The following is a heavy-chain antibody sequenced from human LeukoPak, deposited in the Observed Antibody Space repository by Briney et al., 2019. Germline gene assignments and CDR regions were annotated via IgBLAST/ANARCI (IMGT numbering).Heavy chain of an antibody. CDR3: ARDYVGYYYDSSGLNNY. J-gene: IGHJ4*02. V-gene: IGHV3-7*01. D-gene: IGHD3-22*01. Sequence: GGSLRLSCAASGFTFSSYWMSWVRQAPGEGLEWVANIKQDGSEKYYVDSVKGRFTISRDNAKNSLYLQMNSLRAEDTAVYYCARDYVGYYYDSSGLNNYWGQGTLVTVSS. CDR2: IKQDGSEK. CDR1: GFTFSSYW.